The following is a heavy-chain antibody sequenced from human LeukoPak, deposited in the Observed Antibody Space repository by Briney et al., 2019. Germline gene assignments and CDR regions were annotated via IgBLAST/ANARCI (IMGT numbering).Heavy chain of an antibody. Sequence: GSLRLSCAASGFTFSSYWMHWVRQAPGKGLLWISRIDNDGRSTTYADFVKGRFTISRDNGKNTLYLQMNSLRAEDTAVYYCARGAYGGKGFDYWGQGTLVTVSS. J-gene: IGHJ4*02. D-gene: IGHD4-23*01. V-gene: IGHV3-74*01. CDR1: GFTFSSYW. CDR3: ARGAYGGKGFDY. CDR2: IDNDGRST.